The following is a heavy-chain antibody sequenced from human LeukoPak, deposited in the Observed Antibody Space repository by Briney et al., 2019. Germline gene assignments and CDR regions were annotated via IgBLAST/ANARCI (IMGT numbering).Heavy chain of an antibody. J-gene: IGHJ3*02. D-gene: IGHD6-13*01. CDR2: IYYSGST. V-gene: IGHV4-59*01. CDR3: AREGIAAAGMNAFDI. CDR1: GGFISSYY. Sequence: SETLSLTCTVSGGFISSYYWSWIRQPPGRGLEWIGYIYYSGSTNYNPSLKGRVTISIDTSKTQFSLKLSSVTAADTAVYYCAREGIAAAGMNAFDIWGQGTMVTVSS.